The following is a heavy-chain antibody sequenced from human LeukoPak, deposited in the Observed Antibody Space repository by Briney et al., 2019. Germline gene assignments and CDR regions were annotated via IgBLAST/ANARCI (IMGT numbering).Heavy chain of an antibody. CDR3: ARDSLSTVTRGLDY. CDR1: GFTFSRYW. J-gene: IGHJ4*02. D-gene: IGHD4-11*01. Sequence: GGSLRLSCAASGFTFSRYWMSWVRQAPGKGLEWVANIEQDGSEKYYVDSVKGRFTISRDNAKNSLYLQMNSLRAEDTAVYYCARDSLSTVTRGLDYWGQGTLVTVSS. CDR2: IEQDGSEK. V-gene: IGHV3-7*01.